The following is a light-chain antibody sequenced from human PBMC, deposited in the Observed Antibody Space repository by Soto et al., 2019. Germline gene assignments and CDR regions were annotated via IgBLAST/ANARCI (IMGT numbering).Light chain of an antibody. J-gene: IGLJ3*02. CDR2: YDR. V-gene: IGLV3-21*04. CDR1: NIGTKS. Sequence: SYVLTQPPSVSVAPGKTARITCGGDNIGTKSVHWYQQNPRQAPVLVISYDRDRPSGIPERFSGSNSGNTATLTISRVEAGDEADYYCQVWDVSSDHPLVFGGGTKLTVL. CDR3: QVWDVSSDHPLV.